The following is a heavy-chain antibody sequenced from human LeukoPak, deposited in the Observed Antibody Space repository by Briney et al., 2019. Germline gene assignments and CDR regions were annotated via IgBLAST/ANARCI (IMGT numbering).Heavy chain of an antibody. CDR2: INPNSGGR. J-gene: IGHJ3*02. D-gene: IGHD2-8*01. V-gene: IGHV1-2*02. Sequence: ASVKVSCKASGETFSGYYIHWVRQAPGQGLEWMGWINPNSGGRKYVQKFQGRVTMTRDTSISTVYVELSRLRSDDTAVYYCARAEEEISPGRAANRHGLWGGRGSSASPVYVFDIWGQGTMVTVS. CDR3: ARAEEEISPGRAANRHGLWGGRGSSASPVYVFDI. CDR1: GETFSGYY.